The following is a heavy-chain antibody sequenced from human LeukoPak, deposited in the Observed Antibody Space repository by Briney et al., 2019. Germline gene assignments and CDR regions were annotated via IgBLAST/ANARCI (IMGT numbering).Heavy chain of an antibody. J-gene: IGHJ4*02. CDR2: IHHSGTT. Sequence: PSGTLSLTCAVSAGSISSDIWWSWVRQPPGKGLEWIGEIHHSGTTAFKPSLKSRVIMSVDTSTNHFSLKLSSVTAADTAVYYCLSAYGDHIYGDHWGQGTLVIVSS. V-gene: IGHV4-4*02. CDR1: AGSISSDIW. D-gene: IGHD4-17*01. CDR3: LSAYGDHIYGDH.